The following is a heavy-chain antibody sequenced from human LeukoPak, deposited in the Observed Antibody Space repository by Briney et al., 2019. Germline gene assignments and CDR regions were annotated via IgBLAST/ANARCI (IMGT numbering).Heavy chain of an antibody. J-gene: IGHJ4*02. Sequence: ASVKVSCKASGGTFSSYAISWVRQAPGQGLEWMGGIIPIFGTANYAQKFQGRVTITADESTSTAYMELSSLRSEDTAVYYCASDTMVRGVYGQERKLDYWGQGTLVTVSS. D-gene: IGHD3-10*01. CDR1: GGTFSSYA. CDR3: ASDTMVRGVYGQERKLDY. V-gene: IGHV1-69*01. CDR2: IIPIFGTA.